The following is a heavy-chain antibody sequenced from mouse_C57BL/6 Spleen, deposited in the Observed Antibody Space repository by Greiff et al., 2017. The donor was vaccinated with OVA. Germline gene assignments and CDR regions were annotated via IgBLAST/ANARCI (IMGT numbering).Heavy chain of an antibody. V-gene: IGHV5-6*01. J-gene: IGHJ4*01. CDR1: GFTFSSYG. CDR3: ARHGPGAMDY. CDR2: INIGSSYT. Sequence: EVQRVESGGDLVKPGGSLKLSCAASGFTFSSYGMSWVRQTPDKRLEWVATINIGSSYTYYPDSVKGRFTISRDNHKHTLYLQMSSPKSEDTAIYYCARHGPGAMDYWGQGTSVTVSS.